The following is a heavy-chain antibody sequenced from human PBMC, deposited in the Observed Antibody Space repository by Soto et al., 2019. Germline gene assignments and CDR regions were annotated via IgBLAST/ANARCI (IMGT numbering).Heavy chain of an antibody. CDR3: ARGEITLLGGMDV. V-gene: IGHV4-34*01. CDR1: GGSFRGYY. J-gene: IGHJ6*02. D-gene: IGHD3-10*01. Sequence: LSLTCTVSGGSFRGYYWGWVRQPPGKGLEWIGEINHSGNSNYHPSLKSRVTISVATSKNQFSLTVNSVTPADTAVYYCARGEITLLGGMDVWGQGTTVTVSS. CDR2: INHSGNS.